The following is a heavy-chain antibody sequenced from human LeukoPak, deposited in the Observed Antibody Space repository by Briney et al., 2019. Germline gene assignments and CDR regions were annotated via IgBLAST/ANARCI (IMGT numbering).Heavy chain of an antibody. V-gene: IGHV3-74*01. CDR3: ARVYYDSSGYSFDY. D-gene: IGHD3-22*01. J-gene: IGHJ4*02. CDR1: GFTFNYAW. Sequence: PGGSLRLSCAASGFTFNYAWMSWVRQVPGKGLVWVSRINSDGSSTSYADSVKGRFTISRDNAKNTLYLQMNSLRAEDTAVYYCARVYYDSSGYSFDYWGQGTLVTVSS. CDR2: INSDGSST.